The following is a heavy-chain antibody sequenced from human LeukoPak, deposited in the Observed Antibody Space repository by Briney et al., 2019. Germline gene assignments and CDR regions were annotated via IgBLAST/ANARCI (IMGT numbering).Heavy chain of an antibody. Sequence: PSETLSLTCSVSGGSISSYYWSWIRQPPGKGLEWIGYIYYSGSTNFKSPLKSRVTMSGDTSKNQFSLKLNSVTAADTALYYCARHADNGYDRFDHWGQGTLVTVSS. V-gene: IGHV4-59*08. D-gene: IGHD5-12*01. CDR2: IYYSGST. CDR1: GGSISSYY. J-gene: IGHJ4*02. CDR3: ARHADNGYDRFDH.